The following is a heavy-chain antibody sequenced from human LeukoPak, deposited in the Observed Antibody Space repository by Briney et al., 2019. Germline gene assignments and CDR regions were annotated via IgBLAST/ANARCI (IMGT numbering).Heavy chain of an antibody. CDR2: ISSGSSYI. V-gene: IGHV3-21*01. J-gene: IGHJ3*02. Sequence: GGSLRLSCAASGFTFSSYSMNWVRQAPGKGLEWVSSISSGSSYIYYADSVKGRFTISRDNAKNSLYLQMNSLRAEDTAVYYCARDGVYIRNAFDIWGQGTMVSVSS. D-gene: IGHD2-8*01. CDR3: ARDGVYIRNAFDI. CDR1: GFTFSSYS.